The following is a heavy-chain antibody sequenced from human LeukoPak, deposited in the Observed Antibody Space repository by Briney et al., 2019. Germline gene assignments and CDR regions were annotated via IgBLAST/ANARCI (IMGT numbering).Heavy chain of an antibody. Sequence: ASVKVSCKASGYTFTSYGISWVRQAPGQGLEWMRWISAYNGNTNYAQKLQGRVTMTTDTSTSTVYMELSSLRSEDTAVYYCARDRQITGTSLDIDYWGQGTLVTVSS. CDR2: ISAYNGNT. D-gene: IGHD1-20*01. CDR3: ARDRQITGTSLDIDY. J-gene: IGHJ4*02. CDR1: GYTFTSYG. V-gene: IGHV1-18*01.